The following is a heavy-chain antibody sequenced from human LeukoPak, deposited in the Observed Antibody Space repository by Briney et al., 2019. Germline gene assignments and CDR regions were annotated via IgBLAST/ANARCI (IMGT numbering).Heavy chain of an antibody. D-gene: IGHD2-2*01. CDR1: GGTFSSYA. V-gene: IGHV1-69*05. Sequence: SVKVSCKASGGTFSSYAISWVRQAPGQGLEWMGGIIPIFGTANYAQKFQGRVTITTDESTSTAYMELSSLRSEDTAVYYCARSGGVVVPAANNWFDPWGQGTLVTVSS. CDR2: IIPIFGTA. CDR3: ARSGGVVVPAANNWFDP. J-gene: IGHJ5*02.